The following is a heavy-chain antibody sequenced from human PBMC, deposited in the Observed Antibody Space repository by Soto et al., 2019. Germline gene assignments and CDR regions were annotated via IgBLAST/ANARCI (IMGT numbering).Heavy chain of an antibody. J-gene: IGHJ4*02. Sequence: QVQLVESGGGVVQPGGSLRLSGEASGFSFSRFAIHWVRQAPGKGLEWVAVISKDGSVIYYADSVKGRFTISSDNSKSSLFLKVNSLTSEDTAVYHCARARRGAVPASLGFWGQGTLVTVSS. CDR1: GFSFSRFA. CDR3: ARARRGAVPASLGF. CDR2: ISKDGSVI. V-gene: IGHV3-30-3*01. D-gene: IGHD3-10*01.